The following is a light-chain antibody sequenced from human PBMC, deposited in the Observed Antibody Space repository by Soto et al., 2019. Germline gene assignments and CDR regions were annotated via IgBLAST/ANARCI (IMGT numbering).Light chain of an antibody. V-gene: IGKV3-11*01. J-gene: IGKJ1*01. CDR2: DAS. CDR1: QSVSSY. Sequence: IVLTHSPATLSFSPGEIATLSFRASQSVSSYLAWYQQKPGQAPRLLIYDASNRATGIPARFSGSGSGTDFTLTISSLEPEDFAVYYCQQYNNWPPWTFGQGTKVDIK. CDR3: QQYNNWPPWT.